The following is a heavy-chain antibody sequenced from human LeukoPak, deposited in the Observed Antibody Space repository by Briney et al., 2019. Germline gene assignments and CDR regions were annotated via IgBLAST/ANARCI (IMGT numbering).Heavy chain of an antibody. D-gene: IGHD6-6*01. Sequence: GGSLRLSCAASGFRFSAYGMYWVRQAPGKGLEWVAFIQYDGSYYYYGDSVKGRFTISRDNSKNTLYLQMNSLRAEDTAVYYCSTYSSSQGRWGQGTLVTASS. J-gene: IGHJ4*02. CDR3: STYSSSQGR. V-gene: IGHV3-30*02. CDR2: IQYDGSYY. CDR1: GFRFSAYG.